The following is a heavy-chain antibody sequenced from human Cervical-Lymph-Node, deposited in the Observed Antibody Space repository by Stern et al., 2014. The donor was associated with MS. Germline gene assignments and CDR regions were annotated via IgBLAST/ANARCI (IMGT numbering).Heavy chain of an antibody. CDR3: TKRESDFWSGGFDP. V-gene: IGHV3-30*18. J-gene: IGHJ5*02. Sequence: QVQLVQSGGGVVQNGRSLRLSCAASGFTFSVYGMHWVRQAPGKGLEWVARIAYDGINKSYADSVKVRFAISRDNSKDTLYLQMNSLRSEDTAVYYCTKRESDFWSGGFDPRGQGTLVTVSS. D-gene: IGHD3-3*01. CDR2: IAYDGINK. CDR1: GFTFSVYG.